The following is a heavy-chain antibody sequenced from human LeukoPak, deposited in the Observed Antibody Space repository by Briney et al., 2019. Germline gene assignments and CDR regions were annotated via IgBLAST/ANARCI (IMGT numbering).Heavy chain of an antibody. V-gene: IGHV3-74*01. Sequence: PGGSLRLSCAASGFTFSSYGMHWVRQAPGKGLVWVSRINSDGSSTSYADSVKGRFTISRDNAKNTLYLQMNSLRAEDTAVYYCARGGDYGGNSGFDYWGQGTLVTVSS. J-gene: IGHJ4*02. CDR3: ARGGDYGGNSGFDY. D-gene: IGHD4-23*01. CDR1: GFTFSSYG. CDR2: INSDGSST.